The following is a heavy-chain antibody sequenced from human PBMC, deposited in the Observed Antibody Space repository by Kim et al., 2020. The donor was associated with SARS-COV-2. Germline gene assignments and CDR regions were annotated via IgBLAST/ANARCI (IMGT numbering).Heavy chain of an antibody. CDR3: PRDSSEYCSGSSCYDDNYGMDV. CDR2: ISAYNGNT. D-gene: IGHD2-15*01. CDR1: GYTFTSYG. J-gene: IGHJ6*02. Sequence: ASVKVSCKASGYTFTSYGISWVRQAPGQGLEWMGWISAYNGNTNYAQKLHGRVTMTTDTSTSTAYMELRILRSDDTSLYYFPRDSSEYCSGSSCYDDNYGMDVWGQRTTVTV. V-gene: IGHV1-18*01.